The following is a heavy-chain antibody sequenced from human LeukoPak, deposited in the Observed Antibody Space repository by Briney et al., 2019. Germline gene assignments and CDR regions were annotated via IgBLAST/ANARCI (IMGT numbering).Heavy chain of an antibody. Sequence: GGSLRLSCAASGFTFSSYAMHWVRQAPGKGLEWVAVISYDGSNKYYADSVKGRFTISRDNSKNTLYLQMNSLRAEDTAVYYCARGTGYLKDYFDYWGQGTLVTVSS. CDR1: GFTFSSYA. D-gene: IGHD2-8*02. V-gene: IGHV3-30*04. CDR2: ISYDGSNK. J-gene: IGHJ4*02. CDR3: ARGTGYLKDYFDY.